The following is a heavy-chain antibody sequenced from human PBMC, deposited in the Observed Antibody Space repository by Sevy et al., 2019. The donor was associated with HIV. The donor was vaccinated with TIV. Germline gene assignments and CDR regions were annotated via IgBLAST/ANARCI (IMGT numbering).Heavy chain of an antibody. Sequence: GGSVRLSCAASGFTFSSYAMHWVRQAPGKGLEWVAVISYDGSNKYYADSVKGRFTISRDNSKNTLYLQMNSLRAEDTAVYYCARPKYSSGWYYYYGMDVWGQGTTVTVSS. CDR2: ISYDGSNK. D-gene: IGHD6-19*01. J-gene: IGHJ6*02. CDR1: GFTFSSYA. CDR3: ARPKYSSGWYYYYGMDV. V-gene: IGHV3-30*04.